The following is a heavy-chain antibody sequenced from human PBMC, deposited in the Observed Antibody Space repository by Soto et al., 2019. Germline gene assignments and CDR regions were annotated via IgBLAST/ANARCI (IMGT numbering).Heavy chain of an antibody. CDR3: ARKNPGRVFDY. CDR2: IWYDGSNK. Sequence: QVHLVESGGGVVQPGRSLRLSCAASGFTFSTYGMHWVRQAPGKGLEWVAVIWYDGSNKYYADSVKGRFTISRDNSNNPLYLQMDSLGAEDTAVYYCARKNPGRVFDYWGQGTLVTVSS. J-gene: IGHJ4*02. CDR1: GFTFSTYG. V-gene: IGHV3-33*01.